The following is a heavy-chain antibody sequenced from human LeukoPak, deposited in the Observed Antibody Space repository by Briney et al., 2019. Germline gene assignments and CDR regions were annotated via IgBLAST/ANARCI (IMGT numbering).Heavy chain of an antibody. J-gene: IGHJ4*02. Sequence: SETLSLTCTVSGGSISSYYWSWIRQPPGKGLEWIGYIYYSGSTNYNPSLKSRVTISVDTSKNQFSLKLSSVTAADTAVYYCARARNYDFWSGSYYFDYWGQGTLVTVSS. CDR1: GGSISSYY. CDR2: IYYSGST. D-gene: IGHD3-3*01. CDR3: ARARNYDFWSGSYYFDY. V-gene: IGHV4-59*01.